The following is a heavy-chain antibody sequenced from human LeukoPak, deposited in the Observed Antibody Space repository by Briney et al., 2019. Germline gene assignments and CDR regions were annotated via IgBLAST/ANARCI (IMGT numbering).Heavy chain of an antibody. CDR3: AREAREDSGYDPLNWFDP. CDR2: INPSGGST. Sequence: ASVKVSCKASGYTFTSYYMHWVRQAPGQGLEWRGIINPSGGSTSYAQKFQGRVTMTRDMSTSTVYMELSSLRSEDTAVYYCAREAREDSGYDPLNWFDPWGQGTLVTVSS. D-gene: IGHD5-12*01. CDR1: GYTFTSYY. V-gene: IGHV1-46*01. J-gene: IGHJ5*02.